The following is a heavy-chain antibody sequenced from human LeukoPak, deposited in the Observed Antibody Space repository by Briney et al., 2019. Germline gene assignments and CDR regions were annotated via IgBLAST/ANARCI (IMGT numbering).Heavy chain of an antibody. D-gene: IGHD3-16*01. J-gene: IGHJ3*02. CDR1: GGSISSYY. V-gene: IGHV4-4*07. CDR3: ARDPRHYGGGDAFDI. Sequence: SETLSLTCTVSGGSISSYYWSWIRQPAGKGLEWIARIYTSGSTNYNPSLKSRVTMSVDTSKNQFSLKLSSVTAADTAVYYCARDPRHYGGGDAFDIWGQGTMVTVSS. CDR2: IYTSGST.